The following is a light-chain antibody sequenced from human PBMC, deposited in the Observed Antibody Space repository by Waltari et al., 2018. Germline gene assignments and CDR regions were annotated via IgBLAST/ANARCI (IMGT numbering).Light chain of an antibody. Sequence: QAGLTPPPSVSKGLRQTATLSCTGNSHNVGNQGAAWLQQHQGQPPKLLSYRNNNRPSGISDRFSASRSGNTASLTITGLQPEDEADYYCSAWDSDLRGYVFGTGTKVTVL. V-gene: IGLV10-54*04. CDR1: SHNVGNQG. CDR3: SAWDSDLRGYV. J-gene: IGLJ1*01. CDR2: RNN.